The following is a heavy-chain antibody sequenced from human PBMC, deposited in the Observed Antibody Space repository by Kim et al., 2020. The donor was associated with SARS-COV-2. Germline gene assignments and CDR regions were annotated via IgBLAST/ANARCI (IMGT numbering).Heavy chain of an antibody. CDR2: ISSSGSTI. CDR1: GFTFSDYY. J-gene: IGHJ2*01. Sequence: GGSLRLSCAASGFTFSDYYMSWIRQAPGKGLEWVSYISSSGSTIYYADSVKGRFTISRDNAKNSLYLQMNSLRAEDTAVYYCAREGSSSLWLPGYFDLWGRGTLVTVSS. D-gene: IGHD6-6*01. V-gene: IGHV3-11*01. CDR3: AREGSSSLWLPGYFDL.